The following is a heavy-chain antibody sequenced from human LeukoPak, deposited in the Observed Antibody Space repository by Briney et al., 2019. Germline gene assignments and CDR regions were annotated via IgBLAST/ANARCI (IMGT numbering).Heavy chain of an antibody. CDR3: ARGNSDPHYYDSSGQLAPD. CDR2: INHSGST. V-gene: IGHV4-34*01. J-gene: IGHJ4*02. CDR1: GGSLSGYY. Sequence: PSETLSLTCAVYGGSLSGYYWSWIRQPPGKGLEWIGEINHSGSTNYNPSLKSRVTTSVDTSKNQFSLKLSSVTAADTAVYYCARGNSDPHYYDSSGQLAPDWGQGTLVTVSS. D-gene: IGHD3-22*01.